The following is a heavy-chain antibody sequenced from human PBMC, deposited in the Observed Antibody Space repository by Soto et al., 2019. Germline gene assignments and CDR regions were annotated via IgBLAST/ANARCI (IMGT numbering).Heavy chain of an antibody. Sequence: QVQLQESGPGLVKPSQTLSLTCTVSGGSISSGDYYWSWIRQPPGKGLEWIGYIYYSGSTYYNPSLKSRVTISVDTSKNQFSLKLSSVTAADTAVYYCARAATYYYDSSGYYGDYWGQGTWSPSPQ. CDR1: GGSISSGDYY. CDR3: ARAATYYYDSSGYYGDY. J-gene: IGHJ4*02. CDR2: IYYSGST. D-gene: IGHD3-22*01. V-gene: IGHV4-30-4*01.